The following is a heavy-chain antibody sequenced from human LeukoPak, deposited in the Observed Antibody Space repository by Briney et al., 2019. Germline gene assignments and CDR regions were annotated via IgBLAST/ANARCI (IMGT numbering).Heavy chain of an antibody. D-gene: IGHD3-3*01. J-gene: IGHJ4*02. CDR1: GYTFTGYY. V-gene: IGHV1-2*06. CDR2: INPNSGGT. CDR3: ARGASTYYDFWSGYHIEY. Sequence: ASVKVSCKASGYTFTGYYMHLVRQAPGQGLEWMGRINPNSGGTNYAQKFQGRVTMTRDTSISTAYMELSRLRSDDTAVYYCARGASTYYDFWSGYHIEYWGRGTLVTVFS.